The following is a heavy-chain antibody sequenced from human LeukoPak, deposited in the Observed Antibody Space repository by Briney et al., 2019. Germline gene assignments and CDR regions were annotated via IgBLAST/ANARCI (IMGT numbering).Heavy chain of an antibody. CDR2: IKEDGSDK. CDR1: GFTFTNYW. J-gene: IGHJ5*01. CDR3: ARLTDAVTIFDC. V-gene: IGHV3-7*01. D-gene: IGHD4-17*01. Sequence: PGGSLRLSCVASGFTFTNYWMSWVRQAPGKGLEWVASIKEDGSDKRYVDAVKGRFTISRDNTKNSLYVQMSSLRAEDTAVYYCARLTDAVTIFDCWGQGILVTVSS.